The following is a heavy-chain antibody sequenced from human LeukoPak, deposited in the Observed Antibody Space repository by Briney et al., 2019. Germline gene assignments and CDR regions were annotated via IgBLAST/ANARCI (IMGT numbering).Heavy chain of an antibody. CDR1: GFTVSSNY. CDR2: IYSGGST. V-gene: IGHV3-53*01. Sequence: GGSLRLSCAASGFTVSSNYMSWVRQAPGKGREGVSVIYSGGSTYYADSVKGRFTISRDNSKNTLYLQKNRVRAGEPGVYYCGRGPPHYGLIVAAYWGQGTLVTVS. D-gene: IGHD5-12*01. CDR3: GRGPPHYGLIVAAY. J-gene: IGHJ4*02.